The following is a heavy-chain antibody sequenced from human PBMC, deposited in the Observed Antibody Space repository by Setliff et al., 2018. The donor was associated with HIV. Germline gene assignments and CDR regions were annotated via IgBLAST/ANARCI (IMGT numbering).Heavy chain of an antibody. CDR3: ARHSGPTSGFRWFDP. Sequence: PSETLSLTCTVSGGSISSYYWGWIRQPPGKGLEWIGGVHHSGITYYNSSLKSRVTISVDTSKNQFSLQLSSVTAADTAVYYRARHSGPTSGFRWFDPWGQGTLVTVSS. CDR1: GGSISSYY. V-gene: IGHV4-59*05. CDR2: VHHSGIT. D-gene: IGHD3-22*01. J-gene: IGHJ5*02.